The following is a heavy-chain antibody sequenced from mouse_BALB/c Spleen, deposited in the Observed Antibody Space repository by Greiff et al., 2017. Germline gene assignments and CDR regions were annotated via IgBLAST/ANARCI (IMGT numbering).Heavy chain of an antibody. J-gene: IGHJ3*01. D-gene: IGHD1-2*01. V-gene: IGHV1S29*02. CDR1: GYTFTDYN. CDR3: ARSGTTAGFAY. Sequence: EVQLQQSGPELVKPGASVKISCKASGYTFTDYNMHWVKQSHGKSLEWIGYIYPYNGGTGYNQKFKSKATLTVDNSSSTAYMELRSLTSEDSAVYDCARSGTTAGFAYWGQGTLVTVSA. CDR2: IYPYNGGT.